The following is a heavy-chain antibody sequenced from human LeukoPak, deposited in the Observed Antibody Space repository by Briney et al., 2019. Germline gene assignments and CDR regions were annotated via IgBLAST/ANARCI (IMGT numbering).Heavy chain of an antibody. J-gene: IGHJ4*02. CDR3: ARDRVGATAVDY. CDR1: GYTFTSYG. V-gene: IGHV1-18*01. D-gene: IGHD1-26*01. CDR2: ISAYNGNT. Sequence: ASVKVSCKASGYTFTSYGISWVRQAPGQGLEWMGWISAYNGNTKYAQKLQGRVTMTTDTSTSTAYMELRSLRSDDTAVYYCARDRVGATAVDYWGQGTLVTVSS.